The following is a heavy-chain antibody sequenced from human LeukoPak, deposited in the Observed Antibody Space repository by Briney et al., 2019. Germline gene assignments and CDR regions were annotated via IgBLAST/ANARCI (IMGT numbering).Heavy chain of an antibody. Sequence: PGGSLRLSCAASGFTVSSNYMSWLRQPPGKGLEWVSVINSGGSTNYADSVKGRFTISRDNSKNTLYLQMNSLRAEDTAVYYCARDLFHWGQGTLVTVSS. CDR1: GFTVSSNY. J-gene: IGHJ4*02. CDR3: ARDLFH. CDR2: INSGGST. V-gene: IGHV3-53*01. D-gene: IGHD2-21*01.